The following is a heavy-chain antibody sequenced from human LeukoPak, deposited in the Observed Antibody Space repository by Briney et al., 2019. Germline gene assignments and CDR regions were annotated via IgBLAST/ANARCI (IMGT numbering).Heavy chain of an antibody. CDR1: GFTFSSYW. J-gene: IGHJ4*02. Sequence: QPGGTLRLSCAASGFTFSSYWMNWVRQAPGKGLVWVSRIASDGSSTTYADSVKGRFSISRDNAKNTLYLQMNSLRVEDTAVYYCARDGPGTLSSDYWGQGTLVTVSS. D-gene: IGHD2/OR15-2a*01. CDR3: ARDGPGTLSSDY. V-gene: IGHV3-74*01. CDR2: IASDGSST.